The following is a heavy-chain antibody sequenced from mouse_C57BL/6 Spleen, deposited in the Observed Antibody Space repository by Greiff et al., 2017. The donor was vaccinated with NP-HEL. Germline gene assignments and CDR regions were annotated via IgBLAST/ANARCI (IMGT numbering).Heavy chain of an antibody. CDR2: ISDGGSYT. CDR3: ARGDDYDRVYAMDY. CDR1: GFTFSSYA. J-gene: IGHJ4*01. D-gene: IGHD2-4*01. V-gene: IGHV5-4*03. Sequence: EVKVVESGGGLVKPGGSLKLSCAASGFTFSSYAMSWVRQTPEKRLEWVATISDGGSYTYYPDNVKGRFTISRDNAKNNLYLQMSHLKSEDTAMYYCARGDDYDRVYAMDYWGQGTSVTVSS.